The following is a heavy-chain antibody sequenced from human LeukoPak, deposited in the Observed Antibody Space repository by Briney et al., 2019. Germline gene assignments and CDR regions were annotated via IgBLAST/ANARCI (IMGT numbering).Heavy chain of an antibody. Sequence: GGSLRLSCTASGFTFGDYYMSWIRQAPGKGLEWLSYISNTGRTIFYADSVKGRFTMSRDDAKNSLHLQINSLRAEDTAVYYCARWDRGGSGYIDYWGQGTLVTVSS. CDR1: GFTFGDYY. J-gene: IGHJ4*02. CDR2: ISNTGRTI. V-gene: IGHV3-11*01. D-gene: IGHD3-22*01. CDR3: ARWDRGGSGYIDY.